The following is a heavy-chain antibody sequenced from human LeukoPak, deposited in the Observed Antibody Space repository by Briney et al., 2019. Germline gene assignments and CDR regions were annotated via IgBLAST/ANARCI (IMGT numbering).Heavy chain of an antibody. CDR2: ISSSSSYI. CDR1: GFTFSSYS. D-gene: IGHD3-22*01. CDR3: ARTYYYDSSGYFGY. J-gene: IGHJ4*02. Sequence: GGSPRLSCEAFGFTFSSYSMNWVRQAPGKGLEWVASISSSSSYIYYADSVKGRFTISRDNAKNSLYLQMNSLRVEDTAVYYCARTYYYDSSGYFGYWGQGTLVTVSS. V-gene: IGHV3-21*01.